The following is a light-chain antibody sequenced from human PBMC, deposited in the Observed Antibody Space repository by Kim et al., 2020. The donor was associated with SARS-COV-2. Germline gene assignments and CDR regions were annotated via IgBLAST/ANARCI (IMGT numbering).Light chain of an antibody. Sequence: SYELTQPLSVSMSPGQTANITCSGDKLEDKYTCWYQQRPGQSPVLLIYQDSLRPSGIPERFSGSNSGNTATLTISGTQSLDEADYYCQVWDSSDGGVFGGGTQLTVL. CDR3: QVWDSSDGGV. CDR1: KLEDKY. CDR2: QDS. J-gene: IGLJ3*02. V-gene: IGLV3-1*01.